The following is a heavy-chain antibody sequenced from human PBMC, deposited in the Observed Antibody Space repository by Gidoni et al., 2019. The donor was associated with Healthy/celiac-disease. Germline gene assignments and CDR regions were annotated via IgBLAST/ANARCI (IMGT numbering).Heavy chain of an antibody. V-gene: IGHV1-69*01. Sequence: QVQLVQSGAEVKKPGSSVKVSCKASGGPFSSYAISWVRQAPGQGLEWMGGIIPIFGTANYAQKFQGRVTITADESTSTAYMELSSLRSEDTAVYYCARVVKGNYGGNSGLDYWGQGTLVTVSS. J-gene: IGHJ4*02. D-gene: IGHD4-17*01. CDR1: GGPFSSYA. CDR2: IIPIFGTA. CDR3: ARVVKGNYGGNSGLDY.